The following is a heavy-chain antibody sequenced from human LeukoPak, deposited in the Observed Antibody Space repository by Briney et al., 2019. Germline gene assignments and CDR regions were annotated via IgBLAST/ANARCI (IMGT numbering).Heavy chain of an antibody. D-gene: IGHD3-9*01. CDR3: ARGGLRYFAS. CDR2: ITSTGATT. J-gene: IGHJ4*02. CDR1: GFTFATYT. Sequence: GGSLRLSCAASGFTFATYTMTWVRQGPGKGLETVSTITSTGATTYFADSVRGRFTISRDNSKDAVYLQMNNLRAEDTAVYYCARGGLRYFASWGQGTLVTVSS. V-gene: IGHV3-23*01.